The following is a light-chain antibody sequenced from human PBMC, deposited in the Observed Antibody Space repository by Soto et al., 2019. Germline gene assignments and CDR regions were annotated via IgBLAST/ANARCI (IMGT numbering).Light chain of an antibody. J-gene: IGKJ4*01. V-gene: IGKV1-9*01. CDR2: AAS. CDR3: QQLNSYPLT. Sequence: IQWTHSPSSLSASVLYRVTVTCRSSQGISSYLSWYQQKPGKAPKLLIYAASTLQSGVPSRFSGSGSGTDFTLTISSLQPEDFATYYCQQLNSYPLTFGGGTKVDIK. CDR1: QGISSY.